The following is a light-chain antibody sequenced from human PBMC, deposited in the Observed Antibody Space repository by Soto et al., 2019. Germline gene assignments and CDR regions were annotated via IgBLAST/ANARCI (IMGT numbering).Light chain of an antibody. V-gene: IGKV1-33*01. CDR2: DVS. J-gene: IGKJ3*01. Sequence: DIQMTQSPPSLSASVGDSVTITCQASQDIDNYLNWYQQTPGKAPKLLVYDVSNLEVGVPSRFSGSGSGTDFTFTISSLQPEDVATYYCQQYDDNPLTFGPGTRVDIK. CDR3: QQYDDNPLT. CDR1: QDIDNY.